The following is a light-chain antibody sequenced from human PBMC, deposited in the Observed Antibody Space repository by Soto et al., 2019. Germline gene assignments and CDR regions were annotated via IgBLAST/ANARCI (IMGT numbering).Light chain of an antibody. V-gene: IGKV3-20*01. Sequence: EIVVTQSPGTLSLSPGERATLSCRASQRVSSSYLAWYQQKSGQPPRLLIYSASSRATGIPDRFSGSGSGTDFTLTISRLEPEDFAVYYCQEYGSSPPYTFGQGTKLDIK. CDR2: SAS. CDR1: QRVSSSY. CDR3: QEYGSSPPYT. J-gene: IGKJ2*01.